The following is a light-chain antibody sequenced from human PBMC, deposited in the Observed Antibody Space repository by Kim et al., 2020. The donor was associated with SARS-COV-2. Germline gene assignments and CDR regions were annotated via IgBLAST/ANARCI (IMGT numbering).Light chain of an antibody. Sequence: GQRVTISCSGSSSNIGSNYVYWYQQLPGTAPKLLIYTNTQRPSGVPDRISGSKSGTSASLAISGLRSEDEADYYCAAWDDSLSGVVFGGGTQLTVL. CDR2: TNT. J-gene: IGLJ2*01. V-gene: IGLV1-47*02. CDR3: AAWDDSLSGVV. CDR1: SSNIGSNY.